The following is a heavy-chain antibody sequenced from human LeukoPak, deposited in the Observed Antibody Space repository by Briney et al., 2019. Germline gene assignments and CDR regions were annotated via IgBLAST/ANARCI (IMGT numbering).Heavy chain of an antibody. D-gene: IGHD3/OR15-3a*01. CDR3: ASWTRPGDY. CDR1: GFTFSSYS. CDR2: ISSSSSYI. Sequence: GGSLRLSCAASGFTFSSYSMNWVPQAPGKGLEWVSSISSSSSYIYYADSVKGRFTISRDNAKNSLYLQTNSLRAEDRDGYYCASWTRPGDYWGQGTLATVSS. V-gene: IGHV3-21*03. J-gene: IGHJ4*02.